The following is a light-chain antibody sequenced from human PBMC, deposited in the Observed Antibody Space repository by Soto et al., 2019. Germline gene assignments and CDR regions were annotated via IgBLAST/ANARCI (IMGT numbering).Light chain of an antibody. Sequence: DIRMTQSPSSVSASIGDRVTISCRASQDIGRWLAWFQQKPGKAPKLLIYAASTLHSGVPSRFSGSGSGTDFTLPISLLQPDDFATYYCQQANSPATFGGGTKVEIK. CDR1: QDIGRW. J-gene: IGKJ4*01. CDR3: QQANSPAT. CDR2: AAS. V-gene: IGKV1-12*01.